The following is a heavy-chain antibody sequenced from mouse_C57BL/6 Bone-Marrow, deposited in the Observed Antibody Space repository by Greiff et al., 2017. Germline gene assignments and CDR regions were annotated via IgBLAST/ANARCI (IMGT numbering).Heavy chain of an antibody. CDR3: ARETTVAPYDAMDY. CDR2: IDPSDSYT. D-gene: IGHD1-1*01. V-gene: IGHV1-69*01. CDR1: GYTFTSYW. Sequence: QVQLQQPGAELVMPGASVKLSCKASGYTFTSYWMHWVKQRPGQGLEWIGEIDPSDSYTNYNQKFKGKSTLTVDKSSSTAYMHLSSLASEDSAVYYCARETTVAPYDAMDYWGQGTSVTGSS. J-gene: IGHJ4*01.